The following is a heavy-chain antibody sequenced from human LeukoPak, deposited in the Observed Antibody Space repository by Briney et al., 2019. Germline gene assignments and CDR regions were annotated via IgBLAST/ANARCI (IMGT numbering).Heavy chain of an antibody. J-gene: IGHJ4*02. Sequence: SETLSLTCTVSGGSISSYYWSWIRHPPGKGLEWIGYIYYSGSTNYNPSLKSRVTISVDTSKNQFSLKLSSVTAADTAVYYCASTLDPYSSSSAYFDYWGQGTLVTVSS. CDR3: ASTLDPYSSSSAYFDY. D-gene: IGHD6-6*01. V-gene: IGHV4-59*08. CDR1: GGSISSYY. CDR2: IYYSGST.